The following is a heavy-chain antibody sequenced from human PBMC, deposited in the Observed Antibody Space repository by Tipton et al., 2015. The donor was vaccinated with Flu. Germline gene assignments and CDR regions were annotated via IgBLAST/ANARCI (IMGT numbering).Heavy chain of an antibody. V-gene: IGHV3-11*06. CDR3: ARVGSLVAAGTCDY. CDR1: GFTFSDYY. J-gene: IGHJ4*02. Sequence: SLRLSCAASGFTFSDYYMSWMRQAPGKGLEWVSYVSTSSDYTHYADSVKGRFTISRDNAKNSLYLQMNSLRAEDTAVYYCARVGSLVAAGTCDYWGQGTLVTVSS. D-gene: IGHD6-13*01. CDR2: VSTSSDYT.